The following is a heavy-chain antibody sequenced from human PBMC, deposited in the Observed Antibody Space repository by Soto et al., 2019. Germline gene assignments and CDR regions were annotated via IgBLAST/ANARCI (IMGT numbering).Heavy chain of an antibody. CDR1: GFSFSTYA. Sequence: QVQLVESGGGVVQPGRSLRLSCAASGFSFSTYAMHWVRQTPGKGLEWVAVISYDGDHKYYTDSVKGRFTISRDNSKNTLYLLMTSMGSEDTSIYYWARAPARQDNEKLTGYFHFDYWGQVTLGTVSS. J-gene: IGHJ4*02. CDR3: ARAPARQDNEKLTGYFHFDY. CDR2: ISYDGDHK. D-gene: IGHD3-9*01. V-gene: IGHV3-30-3*01.